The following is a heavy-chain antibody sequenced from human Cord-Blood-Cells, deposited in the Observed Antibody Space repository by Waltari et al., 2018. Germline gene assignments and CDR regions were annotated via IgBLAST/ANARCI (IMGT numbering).Heavy chain of an antibody. V-gene: IGHV3-7*01. CDR1: GFNFSSYW. CDR2: IKQDGSEK. CDR3: ARDADGWFDP. Sequence: EVQLVESVGGLVQPGGSFGPSCAASGFNFSSYWMSWVRQAPGKGLECVPNIKQDGSEKYYVDSVKGRFTISRDNAKNSLYLQMNSLRAEETAVYYCARDADGWFDPWGQGTLVTVSS. J-gene: IGHJ5*02.